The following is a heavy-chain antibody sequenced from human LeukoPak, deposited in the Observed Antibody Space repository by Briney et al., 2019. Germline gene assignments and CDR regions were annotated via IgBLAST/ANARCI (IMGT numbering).Heavy chain of an antibody. CDR3: ARNADIYGHGDWFDP. V-gene: IGHV1-2*02. J-gene: IGHJ5*02. CDR2: INPNSGGT. D-gene: IGHD3-10*01. CDR1: GYTFTGYY. Sequence: SVKVSCKASGYTFTGYYMHWVRQAPGQGLEWMGWINPNSGGTNYAQKFQGRVTMTRGTSISTAYMELSRLRSDDTAVYYCARNADIYGHGDWFDPWGQGTLVTVSS.